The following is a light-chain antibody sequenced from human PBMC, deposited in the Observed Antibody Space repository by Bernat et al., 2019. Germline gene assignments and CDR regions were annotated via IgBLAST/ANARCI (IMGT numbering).Light chain of an antibody. Sequence: DIQMPQSPSSLSASVGDRVTITCRASQSINSYLNWYQHKPGKAPKLLIYAASSLQSGVTSRFGGIGSGTDFTLTISSLQPEDFATYFCQQTYSTPLTVGGGTKVEIK. V-gene: IGKV1-39*01. CDR2: AAS. J-gene: IGKJ4*02. CDR3: QQTYSTPLT. CDR1: QSINSY.